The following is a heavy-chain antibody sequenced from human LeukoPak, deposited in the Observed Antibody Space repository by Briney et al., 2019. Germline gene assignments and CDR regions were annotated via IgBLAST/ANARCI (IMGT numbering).Heavy chain of an antibody. J-gene: IGHJ4*02. Sequence: ASVNVSCKASVYTFTTYGIILVRQAPGHGREWVGWISAYNGHTKYQQTLQGRVTMTTDTSTNKAYMELRSLRSDDTAVYYCARENFGSGSYYCDYWGQGTLVTVSS. CDR3: ARENFGSGSYYCDY. V-gene: IGHV1-18*01. CDR1: VYTFTTYG. D-gene: IGHD3-10*01. CDR2: ISAYNGHT.